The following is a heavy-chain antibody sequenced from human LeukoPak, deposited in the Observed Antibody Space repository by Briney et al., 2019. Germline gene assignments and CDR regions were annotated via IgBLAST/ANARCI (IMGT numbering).Heavy chain of an antibody. CDR2: IYYSGSI. CDR3: ARDEYNWFDP. Sequence: SETLSLTCTVPGGSISSYYWSWIRQPPGKGLEWIGYIYYSGSINYSPSLKRRVTISVDTSKNQSSLKLSSVTAADTAVYYCARDEYNWFDPWGQGTLVTVSS. J-gene: IGHJ5*02. V-gene: IGHV4-59*01. CDR1: GGSISSYY.